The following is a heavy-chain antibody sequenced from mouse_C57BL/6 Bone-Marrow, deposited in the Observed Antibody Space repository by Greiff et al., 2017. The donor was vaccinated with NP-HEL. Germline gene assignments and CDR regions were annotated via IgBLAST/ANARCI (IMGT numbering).Heavy chain of an antibody. Sequence: QVQLQQSGAELAKPGASVKLSCKASGYTFTSYWMHWVKQRPGQGLEWIGYINPSSGYTKYNQKFKDKATLTADKSSSTAYMQLSSLTYEDSAVYYCARITTVSYYAMDYWGQGTSVTVSS. D-gene: IGHD1-1*01. V-gene: IGHV1-7*01. CDR3: ARITTVSYYAMDY. CDR2: INPSSGYT. J-gene: IGHJ4*01. CDR1: GYTFTSYW.